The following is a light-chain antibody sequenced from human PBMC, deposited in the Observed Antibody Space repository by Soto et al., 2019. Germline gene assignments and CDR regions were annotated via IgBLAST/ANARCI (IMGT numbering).Light chain of an antibody. V-gene: IGKV1-33*01. CDR3: QQYDNLPPSLT. CDR1: QDISNY. J-gene: IGKJ4*01. Sequence: DIQMTQYPSSLSASVGDRVTITCQASQDISNYLNWYQQKPGKAPKLLIYDASKLETGVPSRFSGSGSGTDFTFTISSLQPEDIATYYCQQYDNLPPSLTFGVGTKVEIK. CDR2: DAS.